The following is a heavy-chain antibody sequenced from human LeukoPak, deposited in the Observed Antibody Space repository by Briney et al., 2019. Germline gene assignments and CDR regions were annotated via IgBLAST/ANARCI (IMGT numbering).Heavy chain of an antibody. D-gene: IGHD3-22*01. CDR3: ATLGGLYYESHGYPDFDH. CDR1: GGSLGPYY. V-gene: IGHV4-34*01. Sequence: PSETLSLTCSVSGGSLGPYYWSWIRQPPGGGLEWLGEINQSGSTNYNPSLKSRVTISVEKFKDQFSLEVTSVTAADTAIYYCATLGGLYYESHGYPDFDHWGQGTLVTVSS. J-gene: IGHJ4*02. CDR2: INQSGST.